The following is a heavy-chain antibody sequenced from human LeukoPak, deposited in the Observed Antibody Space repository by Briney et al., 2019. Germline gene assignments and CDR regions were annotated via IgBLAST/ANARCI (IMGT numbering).Heavy chain of an antibody. D-gene: IGHD3-9*01. Sequence: ASVRVSCKASGYTFTSYGISWVRQAPGQGLEWMGWISAYNGNTNYAQKLQGRVTMTTDTSTSTAYMELRSLRSDDTAVYYCARDCRVYYDISTGYYLDCGSDYWGQGTLVTVSS. J-gene: IGHJ4*02. CDR3: ARDCRVYYDISTGYYLDCGSDY. CDR1: GYTFTSYG. V-gene: IGHV1-18*01. CDR2: ISAYNGNT.